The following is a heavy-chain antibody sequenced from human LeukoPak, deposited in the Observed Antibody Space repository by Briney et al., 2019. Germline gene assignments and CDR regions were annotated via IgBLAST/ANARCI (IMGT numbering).Heavy chain of an antibody. V-gene: IGHV4-31*03. D-gene: IGHD2-15*01. Sequence: SETLSLTCTVSSGSISSGGYYWSWIRQHPGKGLEWIGYIYDSGSTYYNPSLKSRVTISVDTSKNQFSLKLSSVTAADTAVYHCARMVEGYFDYWGQGTLVTVSS. J-gene: IGHJ4*02. CDR3: ARMVEGYFDY. CDR1: SGSISSGGYY. CDR2: IYDSGST.